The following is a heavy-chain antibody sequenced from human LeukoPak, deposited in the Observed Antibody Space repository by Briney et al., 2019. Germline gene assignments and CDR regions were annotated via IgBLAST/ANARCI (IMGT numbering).Heavy chain of an antibody. J-gene: IGHJ4*02. CDR1: GFTFSTSG. CDR3: ARAGYDY. D-gene: IGHD5-12*01. V-gene: IGHV3-30*03. Sequence: GGSLRLSCAASGFTFSTSGMHWVRQAPGKGLEWVAVISYDESNKYYADSVKGRFTISRDNSKNTLYLQMNSLRAEDTAVYYCARAGYDYWGQGTLVTVSS. CDR2: ISYDESNK.